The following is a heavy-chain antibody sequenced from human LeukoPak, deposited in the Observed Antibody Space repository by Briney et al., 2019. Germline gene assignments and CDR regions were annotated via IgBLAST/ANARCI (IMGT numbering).Heavy chain of an antibody. CDR2: ISTYTGKI. Sequence: ASMKVSCKASGYTFTSYGITWVRQAPGQGLEWMGWISTYTGKINYAQKLQGRVTMTTDTSTSTAYMELRSLRSDDTAVYYCARDRGGSYWGQGTLVTVSS. CDR3: ARDRGGSY. CDR1: GYTFTSYG. D-gene: IGHD3-16*01. V-gene: IGHV1-18*01. J-gene: IGHJ4*02.